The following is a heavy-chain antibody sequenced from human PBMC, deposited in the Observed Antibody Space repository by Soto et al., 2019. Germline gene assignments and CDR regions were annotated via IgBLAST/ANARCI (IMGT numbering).Heavy chain of an antibody. CDR2: INPNSGGT. D-gene: IGHD6-6*01. Sequence: GGSVKVSCKASGYTFTGYYMHWVRQAPGQGLEWMGWINPNSGGTNYAQKFQGWVTMTRDTSISTAYMELSRLRSDDTAVYYCATSLILDSSSSDPDAFDIWGQGTMVTVSS. V-gene: IGHV1-2*04. CDR1: GYTFTGYY. CDR3: ATSLILDSSSSDPDAFDI. J-gene: IGHJ3*02.